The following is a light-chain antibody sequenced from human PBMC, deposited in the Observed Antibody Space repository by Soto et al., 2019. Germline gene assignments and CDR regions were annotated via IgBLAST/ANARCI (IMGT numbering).Light chain of an antibody. CDR2: DAS. CDR3: QQRSNWPPLWT. V-gene: IGKV3-11*01. Sequence: EIVLTQSPATLSLSPGERATLSCRASQSVSSYLAWYQQKPGQAPRLLIYDASNRATGIPARFSGSGSGTDFTLTNSSLEPEDFAVYYCQQRSNWPPLWTFGQGTKVEIK. J-gene: IGKJ1*01. CDR1: QSVSSY.